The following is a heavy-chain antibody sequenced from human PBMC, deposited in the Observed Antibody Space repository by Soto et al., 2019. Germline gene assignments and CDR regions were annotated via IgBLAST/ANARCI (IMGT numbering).Heavy chain of an antibody. CDR3: ARQRTTVVTQAYFDH. CDR2: IYYSGRT. J-gene: IGHJ4*02. V-gene: IGHV4-39*01. Sequence: SETLSLTCIVSGESISSSSYYWGWIRQPPGKGLERIGSIYYSGRTYYNPSFKSRVTISIDTSKNQFSLKLSSVTATDTAVYYCARQRTTVVTQAYFDHWGQGALVTVSS. CDR1: GESISSSSYY. D-gene: IGHD2-21*02.